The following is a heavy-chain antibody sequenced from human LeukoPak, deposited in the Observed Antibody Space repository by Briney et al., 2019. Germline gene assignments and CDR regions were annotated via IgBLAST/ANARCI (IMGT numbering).Heavy chain of an antibody. CDR2: IYSGGST. CDR1: GFSFSNYV. J-gene: IGHJ3*02. CDR3: ASSTTVVIIDAFDI. D-gene: IGHD4-23*01. V-gene: IGHV3-53*01. Sequence: GGSLRLSCAASGFSFSNYVMYWVRQAPGKGLEWVSVIYSGGSTYYADSVKGRFTISRDNSKNTLYLQMNSLRAEDTAVYYCASSTTVVIIDAFDIWGQGTMVTVSS.